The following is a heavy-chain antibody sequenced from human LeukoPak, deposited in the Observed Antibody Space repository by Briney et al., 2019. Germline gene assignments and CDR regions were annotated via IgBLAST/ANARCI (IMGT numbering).Heavy chain of an antibody. J-gene: IGHJ3*02. Sequence: ASVRVSCKASGYTFSNYGINWVRQAPGQGLEWMGWISTYIGNTNHAQRLQGRVTLTTDISTTTVYMELRSLRSDDAAIYYCARVRDYGGNADALDIWGQGTKVTVSS. CDR1: GYTFSNYG. V-gene: IGHV1-18*01. CDR2: ISTYIGNT. D-gene: IGHD4-23*01. CDR3: ARVRDYGGNADALDI.